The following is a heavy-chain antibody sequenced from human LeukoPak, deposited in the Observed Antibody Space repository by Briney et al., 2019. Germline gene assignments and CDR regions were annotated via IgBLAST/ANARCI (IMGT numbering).Heavy chain of an antibody. CDR3: ARDSKNYDFWSGYTNHYFDY. V-gene: IGHV4-4*07. Sequence: SETLSLTYTVSGGSISSYYWSWIRQPAGKELEWIGRIYTSGSTNYNPSLKSRVTMSVDTSKNQFSLKLSSVTAADTAVYYCARDSKNYDFWSGYTNHYFDYWGQGTLVTVSS. CDR1: GGSISSYY. D-gene: IGHD3-3*01. J-gene: IGHJ4*02. CDR2: IYTSGST.